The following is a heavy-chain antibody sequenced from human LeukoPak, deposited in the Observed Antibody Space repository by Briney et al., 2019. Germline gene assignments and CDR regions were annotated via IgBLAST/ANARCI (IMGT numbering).Heavy chain of an antibody. CDR2: IIPILGIA. Sequence: SVKVSCKASGGTFSSYAISWVRQAPGQGLEWMGRIIPILGIANYAQKFQGRVTITADKSTSTAYMELSSLRSEDTAVYYCARGSDSSSWYGSWFDPWGQGTLVTVSS. J-gene: IGHJ5*02. D-gene: IGHD6-13*01. CDR3: ARGSDSSSWYGSWFDP. CDR1: GGTFSSYA. V-gene: IGHV1-69*04.